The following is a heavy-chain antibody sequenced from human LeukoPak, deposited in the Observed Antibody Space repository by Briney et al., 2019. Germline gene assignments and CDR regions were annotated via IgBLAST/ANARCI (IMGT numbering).Heavy chain of an antibody. D-gene: IGHD2-2*01. CDR2: IYYSGST. V-gene: IGHV4-39*07. CDR3: ARIVAVVVPAAMGYYYYYMDV. Sequence: SETLSLTCTVSGGSISSSSYYWGWIRQPPGKGLEWIGCIYYSGSTYYNPSLKSRVTISVDTSKNQFSLKLSSVTAADTAVYYCARIVAVVVPAAMGYYYYYMDVWGKGTTVTVSS. J-gene: IGHJ6*03. CDR1: GGSISSSSYY.